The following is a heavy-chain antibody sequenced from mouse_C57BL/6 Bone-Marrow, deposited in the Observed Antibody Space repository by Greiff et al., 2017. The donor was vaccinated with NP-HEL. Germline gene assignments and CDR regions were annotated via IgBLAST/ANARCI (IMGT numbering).Heavy chain of an antibody. CDR1: GFSLTSYG. Sequence: VQLQESGPGLVQPSQSLSITCTVSGFSLTSYGVHWVRQSPGKGLEWLGVIWSGGSTDYNAAFISRLSISKDNSKSQVFFKMNSLQADDTAIYYCARNWGSSTLWYFDVWGTGTTVTVSS. D-gene: IGHD1-1*01. V-gene: IGHV2-2*01. CDR2: IWSGGST. J-gene: IGHJ1*03. CDR3: ARNWGSSTLWYFDV.